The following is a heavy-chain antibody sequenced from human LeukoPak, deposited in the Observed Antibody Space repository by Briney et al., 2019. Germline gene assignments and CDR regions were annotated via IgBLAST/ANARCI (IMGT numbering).Heavy chain of an antibody. D-gene: IGHD2-15*01. CDR3: AKGGYCSGGSCHPYYFDY. CDR1: GFTFSSYA. V-gene: IGHV3-23*01. Sequence: GGSLRLSCAASGFTFSSYAMSWVRQAPGKGLEWVSAISGSGGSTYYADSVKGRFTISRDNSKNTLYLQMNSLRAEDTAVYYCAKGGYCSGGSCHPYYFDYWGQGTLVTVSS. CDR2: ISGSGGST. J-gene: IGHJ4*02.